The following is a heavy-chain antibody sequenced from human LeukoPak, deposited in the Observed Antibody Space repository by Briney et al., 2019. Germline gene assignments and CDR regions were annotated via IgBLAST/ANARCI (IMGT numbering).Heavy chain of an antibody. Sequence: PGGSLRLSCAASGFTFSTYAMNWVRQAPAKGLEWVSTIGGGGPTTDYADSMKDRFTISRDNSKNTLYLQMNSPRAEDTAVYFCARGFLGGTDQYFDSWGQGTLVTVSS. CDR2: IGGGGPTT. D-gene: IGHD6-19*01. CDR3: ARGFLGGTDQYFDS. CDR1: GFTFSTYA. V-gene: IGHV3-23*01. J-gene: IGHJ4*02.